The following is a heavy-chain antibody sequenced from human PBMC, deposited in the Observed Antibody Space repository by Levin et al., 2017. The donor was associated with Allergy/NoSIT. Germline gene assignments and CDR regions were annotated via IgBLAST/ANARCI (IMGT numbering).Heavy chain of an antibody. Sequence: NTSETLSLTCTVSGGSISSYYWSWIRQPPGKGLEWIGYIYYSGSTNYNPSLKSRVTISVDTSKNQFSLKLSSVTAADTAVYYCARGYYYDSSGYSAGVHFDYWGQGTLVTVSS. J-gene: IGHJ4*02. CDR1: GGSISSYY. CDR2: IYYSGST. CDR3: ARGYYYDSSGYSAGVHFDY. D-gene: IGHD3-22*01. V-gene: IGHV4-59*01.